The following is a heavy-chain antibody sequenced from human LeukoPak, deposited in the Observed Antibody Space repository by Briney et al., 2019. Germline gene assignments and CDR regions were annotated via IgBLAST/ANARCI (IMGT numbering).Heavy chain of an antibody. J-gene: IGHJ4*02. CDR1: GFTFDDYA. D-gene: IGHD3-22*01. CDR3: AKPPPYYSASSPFDY. V-gene: IGHV3-43D*03. CDR2: ISWDGGGT. Sequence: GGSLRLSCAASGFTFDDYAMHWVRQAPGKGLEWVSLISWDGGGTYYADTVKGRFTISRDNSNKTLHLQLNSLRPEDTAVYHCAKPPPYYSASSPFDYWGRGTLVTVSS.